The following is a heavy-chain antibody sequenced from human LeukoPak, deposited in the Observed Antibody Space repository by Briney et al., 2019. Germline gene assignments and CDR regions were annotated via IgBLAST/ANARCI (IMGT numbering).Heavy chain of an antibody. J-gene: IGHJ6*02. D-gene: IGHD2-2*02. Sequence: ASVKVSCKASGGTFSSYAISWVRQAPGQGLEWMGRIIPILGIANYAQKFQGRVTITADKSTSTAYMELSSLRSEDTAVYYCASPSSIVAVPAAIPYYYYGMDVWGQGTTVTASS. V-gene: IGHV1-69*04. CDR3: ASPSSIVAVPAAIPYYYYGMDV. CDR1: GGTFSSYA. CDR2: IIPILGIA.